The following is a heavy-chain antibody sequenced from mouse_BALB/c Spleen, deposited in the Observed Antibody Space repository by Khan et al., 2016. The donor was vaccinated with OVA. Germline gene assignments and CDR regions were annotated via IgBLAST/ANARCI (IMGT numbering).Heavy chain of an antibody. CDR2: IRSKSNNYAT. D-gene: IGHD4-1*01. CDR3: VRPNWEKYWYFDV. CDR1: GFTFNTYA. Sequence: EVQLVESGGGLVQPKGSLKLSCAASGFTFNTYAMNWVRQAPGKGLEWVARIRSKSNNYATYYADSVKDRFTISRDDSQSMLYLQMNNLKTEDTAMYYCVRPNWEKYWYFDVGGAGTTVTVSS. V-gene: IGHV10-1*02. J-gene: IGHJ1*01.